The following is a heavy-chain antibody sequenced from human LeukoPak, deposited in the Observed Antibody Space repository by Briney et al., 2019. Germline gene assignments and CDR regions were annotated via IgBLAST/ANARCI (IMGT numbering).Heavy chain of an antibody. V-gene: IGHV3-21*01. CDR3: ARGFRAFDF. CDR1: GFTFSSHT. Sequence: GGSLRLSCAASGFTFSSHTMNWVRQAPGKGLGRVSSISNTSTSIYHADSVKGRFTISRDNTKNSLYLQMDSLRAEDTAVYYCARGFRAFDFWAQGTMVTVSS. J-gene: IGHJ3*01. CDR2: ISNTSTSI.